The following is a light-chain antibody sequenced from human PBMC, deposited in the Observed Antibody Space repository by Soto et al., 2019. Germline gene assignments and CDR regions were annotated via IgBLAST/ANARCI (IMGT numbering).Light chain of an antibody. J-gene: IGKJ1*01. CDR1: QSVSSSY. Sequence: EIVLTQSPGTLSLFPGDRATLSCRASQSVSSSYLSWYQQKPGQAPRVLIYGASTRATGIPDRFSGSGSGTDFTLTISRLEPEDFAVYYCQQYGNSPWTFGQGTKVEIE. CDR3: QQYGNSPWT. V-gene: IGKV3-20*01. CDR2: GAS.